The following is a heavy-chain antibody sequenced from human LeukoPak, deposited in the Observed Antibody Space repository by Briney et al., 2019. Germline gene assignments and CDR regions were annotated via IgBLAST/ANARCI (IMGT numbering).Heavy chain of an antibody. CDR3: ARDSGDGYNPVDY. V-gene: IGHV1-2*02. Sequence: GASVTVSFKSSGYTFTDYYVHWVRQAPGQGLEWMGWINPNSGGTHYAQKFQGRVTMTRDTSISTAYMELSSLRSDDTAVYYCARDSGDGYNPVDYWGQGTLITVSS. CDR2: INPNSGGT. J-gene: IGHJ4*02. D-gene: IGHD5-24*01. CDR1: GYTFTDYY.